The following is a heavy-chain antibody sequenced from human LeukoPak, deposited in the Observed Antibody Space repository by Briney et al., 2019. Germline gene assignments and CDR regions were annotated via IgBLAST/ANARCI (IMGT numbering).Heavy chain of an antibody. J-gene: IGHJ4*02. D-gene: IGHD3-10*01. CDR2: ISSHGSTI. Sequence: PGGSLRLSCAASGFTFTDSYMTWVRQAPGKGLEWISYISSHGSTIYYADSVKGRFTISRDSANNSLYLQMNSLTAPDTALYLCARVNMIRGVIDYWGKGTLVTVSS. V-gene: IGHV3-11*04. CDR1: GFTFTDSY. CDR3: ARVNMIRGVIDY.